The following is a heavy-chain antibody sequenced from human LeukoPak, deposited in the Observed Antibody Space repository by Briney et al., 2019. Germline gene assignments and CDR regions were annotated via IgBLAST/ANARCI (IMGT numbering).Heavy chain of an antibody. CDR3: AREYSSGQN. CDR1: GYTFTNYY. Sequence: ASVKVSCKASGYTFTNYYMHWVRQAPGQGLEWMGWINCNSGGTNYAQKFQARVTMTKDTSISTAYLELSRLTSDDTAIYYRAREYSSGQNWGQGTLVTVSS. D-gene: IGHD6-19*01. J-gene: IGHJ4*02. CDR2: INCNSGGT. V-gene: IGHV1-2*02.